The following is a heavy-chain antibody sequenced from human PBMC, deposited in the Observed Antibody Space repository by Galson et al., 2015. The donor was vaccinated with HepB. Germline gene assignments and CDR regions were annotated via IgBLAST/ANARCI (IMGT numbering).Heavy chain of an antibody. CDR3: ARFVTMVWGVLSKRKNYFDY. CDR1: GFTFNTFW. Sequence: SLRLSCAVSGFTFNTFWMSWVRQAPGKGLEWVANINQDGSETYFVDSVKGRFAISRDNAKNLLYLQMNSLRGDDTAVYYCARFVTMVWGVLSKRKNYFDYWGQGTLVTVSS. D-gene: IGHD3-10*01. J-gene: IGHJ4*02. V-gene: IGHV3-7*01. CDR2: INQDGSET.